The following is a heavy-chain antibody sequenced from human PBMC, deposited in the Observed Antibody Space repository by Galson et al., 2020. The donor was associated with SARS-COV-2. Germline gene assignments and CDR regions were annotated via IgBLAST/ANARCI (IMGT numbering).Heavy chain of an antibody. CDR2: ISGYNGNT. CDR1: RYTFTGHG. D-gene: IGHD2-15*01. J-gene: IGHJ4*03. CDR3: ARSGKLYCSGGTCYFDL. V-gene: IGHV1-18*01. Sequence: ASVPVSCEAFRYTFTGHGISRVRQDPGQRLEWTGWISGYNGNTNHAQKYQGRVTMTTDTSTRTAYMELRSLTSDDTGVYNCARSGKLYCSGGTCYFDLWGQGTLVTVSS.